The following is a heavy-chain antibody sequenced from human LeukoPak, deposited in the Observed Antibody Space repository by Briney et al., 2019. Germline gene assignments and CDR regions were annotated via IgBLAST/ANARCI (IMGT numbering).Heavy chain of an antibody. Sequence: EASVKVSCKASGYTFTGYYMHWVRQAPGQGLEWMGRINPNSGGTNYAQKFQGRVTMTRDTSISTAYMELSRLRSDDTAVYYRARGWYQLLSSFYFDYWGQGTLVTDSS. CDR1: GYTFTGYY. J-gene: IGHJ4*02. V-gene: IGHV1-2*06. CDR3: ARGWYQLLSSFYFDY. CDR2: INPNSGGT. D-gene: IGHD2-2*01.